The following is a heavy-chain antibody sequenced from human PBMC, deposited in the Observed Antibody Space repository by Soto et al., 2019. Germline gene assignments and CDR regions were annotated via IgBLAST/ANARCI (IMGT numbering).Heavy chain of an antibody. Sequence: PSPTLSLTCAITGDSVSSNCSGWSWARQSPSRGLEWLGRTYYRSKWYYEYAVSVRVRITINPDTSKNQYYLQLNSVTPEDTAVYFCARGEQYSGRIFDYWGQGTLVTVSS. CDR2: TYYRSKWYY. CDR1: GDSVSSNCSG. J-gene: IGHJ4*01. V-gene: IGHV6-1*01. D-gene: IGHD1-26*01. CDR3: ARGEQYSGRIFDY.